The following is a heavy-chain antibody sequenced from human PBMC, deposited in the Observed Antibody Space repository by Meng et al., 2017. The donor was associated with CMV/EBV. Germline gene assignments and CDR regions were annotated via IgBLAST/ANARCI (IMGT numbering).Heavy chain of an antibody. J-gene: IGHJ5*02. CDR1: GFTFSSYA. D-gene: IGHD2-2*03. CDR2: ISYDGSNK. V-gene: IGHV3-30-3*01. CDR3: ARDLCGYCSSAPIDP. Sequence: GGSLKISCAASGFTFSSYAMHWVRQAPGKGLEWVAVISYDGSNKYYADSVKGRFTISRDNSKNTLYLQMNSLRAEDTAVYYCARDLCGYCSSAPIDPWGQGTLVTVSS.